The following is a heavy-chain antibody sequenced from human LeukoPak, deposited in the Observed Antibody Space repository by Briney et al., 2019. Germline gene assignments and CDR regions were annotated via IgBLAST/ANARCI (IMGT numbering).Heavy chain of an antibody. V-gene: IGHV3-53*01. CDR1: GFTVSSNS. CDR3: ARRTGAYSHPYDY. CDR2: IYSGTT. J-gene: IGHJ4*02. Sequence: GGSLRLSCTVSGFTVSSNSMSWVRQAPGKGLEWVSFIYSGTTHYSDSVKGRFTISRDNSKNTLYLQMNSLRAEDTAVYYCARRTGAYSHPYDYWGQGTLVTVSS. D-gene: IGHD4/OR15-4a*01.